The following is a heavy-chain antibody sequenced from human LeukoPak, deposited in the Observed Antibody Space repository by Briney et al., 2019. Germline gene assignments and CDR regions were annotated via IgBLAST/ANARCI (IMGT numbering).Heavy chain of an antibody. V-gene: IGHV7-4-1*02. D-gene: IGHD3-10*01. CDR1: GYTFTSYA. CDR3: AREAYGSGSYHFDY. J-gene: IGHJ4*02. Sequence: SVKVSCKASGYTFTSYAMNWVRQAPGQGLEWMGWINTNTGNPMYAQGFTGRFVFSLDTSVSTAYLQISSLEAEDTAIYYCAREAYGSGSYHFDYWGQGTLVTASS. CDR2: INTNTGNP.